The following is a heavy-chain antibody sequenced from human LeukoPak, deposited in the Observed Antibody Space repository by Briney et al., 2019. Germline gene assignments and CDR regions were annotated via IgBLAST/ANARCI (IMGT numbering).Heavy chain of an antibody. CDR3: ARVRRYVDAFDI. V-gene: IGHV4-39*07. Sequence: PSETLSLTCTVSGGSISSSSYYWGWIRQPPGKGLEWIGSIYYSGSTYYNPSLESRVTISVDTSKNQFSLKLSSVTAADTAVYYCARVRRYVDAFDIWGQGTMVTVSS. D-gene: IGHD1-14*01. J-gene: IGHJ3*02. CDR1: GGSISSSSYY. CDR2: IYYSGST.